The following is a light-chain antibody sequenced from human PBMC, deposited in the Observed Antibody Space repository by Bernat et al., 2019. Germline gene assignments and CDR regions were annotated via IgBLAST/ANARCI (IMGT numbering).Light chain of an antibody. V-gene: IGLV1-47*02. CDR2: SDT. CDR1: SSILGSNY. CDR3: ATWDGSLRGPV. Sequence: QSVLTQPPSASATPGQRVTISCSGSSSILGSNYVYWYQQLPGTAPKLLLYSDTQRPSGVPDRFSGSKSDTSASLVITGLRSEDEANYFCATWDGSLRGPVFGGGTKLTVL. J-gene: IGLJ3*02.